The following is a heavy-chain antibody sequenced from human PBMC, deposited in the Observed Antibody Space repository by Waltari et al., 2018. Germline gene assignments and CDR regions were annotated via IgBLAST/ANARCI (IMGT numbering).Heavy chain of an antibody. V-gene: IGHV4-4*07. J-gene: IGHJ4*02. D-gene: IGHD3-9*01. Sequence: QVQLQESGPGLVKPSETLSLTCTVSRGSLSGYYWSWIRQPAGKGLEWIGFTSPTGGTDYNPSLKSRVTMSSDTSKNQVFLHLNSVTAADTAVFYCARHWNHDILADSFDLWGQGTRVTISS. CDR2: TSPTGGT. CDR3: ARHWNHDILADSFDL. CDR1: RGSLSGYY.